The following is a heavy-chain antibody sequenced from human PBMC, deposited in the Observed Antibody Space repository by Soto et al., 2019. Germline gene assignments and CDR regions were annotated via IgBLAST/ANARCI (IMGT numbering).Heavy chain of an antibody. J-gene: IGHJ4*02. CDR1: GFTFSSYA. D-gene: IGHD3-22*01. CDR3: AKANYYDNRAYYSDY. CDR2: IKNTGAST. Sequence: EVQLLESGGGLVQPGGSLRLSCAASGFTFSSYAMSWVRQAPGKGLEWLSDIKNTGASTNYADSVKGRFTISRDNSKNTLFLQMNSLRAEDTAVYYCAKANYYDNRAYYSDYWGQGTLVTVSS. V-gene: IGHV3-23*01.